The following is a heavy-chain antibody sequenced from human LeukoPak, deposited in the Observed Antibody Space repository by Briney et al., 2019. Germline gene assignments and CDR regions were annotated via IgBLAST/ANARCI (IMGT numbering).Heavy chain of an antibody. CDR2: ITGGSDST. Sequence: GGSLRLSCAASGFTFSSYVMSWVRQAPGKGLEWVSAITGGSDSTYYADSVKGRFTISRDNSKNTLYLQMNSLRAEDTAVYYCAKDQGRVLKRGYCSGGSCSGGYWYFDLWGRGTLVTVSS. CDR1: GFTFSSYV. CDR3: AKDQGRVLKRGYCSGGSCSGGYWYFDL. V-gene: IGHV3-23*01. D-gene: IGHD2-15*01. J-gene: IGHJ2*01.